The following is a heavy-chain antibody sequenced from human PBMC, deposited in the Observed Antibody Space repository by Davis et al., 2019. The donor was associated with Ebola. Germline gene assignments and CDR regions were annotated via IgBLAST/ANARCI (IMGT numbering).Heavy chain of an antibody. CDR1: GASISSYY. J-gene: IGHJ3*02. D-gene: IGHD1-26*01. CDR3: ARHEMLNSGNYLTAFDI. V-gene: IGHV4-59*01. Sequence: SETLSLTCSVSGASISSYYWSWIRQPPGKGLEWIGYIYYSGSTNYNPSLKSRVTISVDTSKNQFSLKLRSVTAEDTAVYYCARHEMLNSGNYLTAFDIWGQGTMVTVSS. CDR2: IYYSGST.